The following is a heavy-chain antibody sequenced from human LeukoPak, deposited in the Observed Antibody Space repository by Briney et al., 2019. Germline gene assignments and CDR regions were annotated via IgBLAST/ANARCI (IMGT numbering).Heavy chain of an antibody. CDR3: ARNYYGSGSYLFDY. J-gene: IGHJ4*02. D-gene: IGHD3-10*01. V-gene: IGHV4-59*01. Sequence: SETLSLTCTVSGGSISSYYWSWIRQPPGKGLEWIGYIYYSGSTNYNPSLKGRVTISVDTSKNQFSLKLSSVTAADTAVYYCARNYYGSGSYLFDYWGQGTLVTVSS. CDR2: IYYSGST. CDR1: GGSISSYY.